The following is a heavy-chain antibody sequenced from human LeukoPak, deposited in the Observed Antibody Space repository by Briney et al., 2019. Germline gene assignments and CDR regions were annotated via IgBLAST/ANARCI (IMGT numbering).Heavy chain of an antibody. CDR3: ARDPGTTGTTDY. D-gene: IGHD1-1*01. CDR1: GYTFTGYY. Sequence: ASVKVSCKASGYTFTGYYMHWVRQAPGQGLEWMGRINPNSGGTNYAQKFQGRVTMTRDTSISTAYMELSRLRSDDTAVYYCARDPGTTGTTDYWGQGTLVTVSS. J-gene: IGHJ4*02. V-gene: IGHV1-2*06. CDR2: INPNSGGT.